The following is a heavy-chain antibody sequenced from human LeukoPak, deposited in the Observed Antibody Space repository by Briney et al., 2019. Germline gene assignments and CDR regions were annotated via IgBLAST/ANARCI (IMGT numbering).Heavy chain of an antibody. D-gene: IGHD1-26*01. J-gene: IGHJ4*02. Sequence: GGSLRLSCAVSGITFRTYWMHWVRQVPGEGLVWVSRINEDGSITNYADSVKGRFTISRDNAENTLYLQMNSLTAEDTAVYYCGRDLGGRSGYWGLGNLVTVSS. CDR2: INEDGSIT. V-gene: IGHV3-74*01. CDR1: GITFRTYW. CDR3: GRDLGGRSGY.